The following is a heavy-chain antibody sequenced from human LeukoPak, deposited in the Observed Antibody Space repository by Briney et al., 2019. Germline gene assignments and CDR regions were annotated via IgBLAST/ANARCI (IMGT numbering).Heavy chain of an antibody. CDR1: GGTFSSYA. J-gene: IGHJ3*02. CDR3: AKEGPVRYAFDI. V-gene: IGHV1-69*04. Sequence: ASVKVSCKASGGTFSSYAISWVRQAPGQGLEWMGRIIPILGIANYAQKFQGRVTITADKSTSTAYMELSSLRSEDTAVYYCAKEGPVRYAFDIWGQGTMVTVSS. CDR2: IIPILGIA. D-gene: IGHD5-18*01.